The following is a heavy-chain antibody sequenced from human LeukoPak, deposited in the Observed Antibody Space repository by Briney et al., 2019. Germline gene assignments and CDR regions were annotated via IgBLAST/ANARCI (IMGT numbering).Heavy chain of an antibody. J-gene: IGHJ5*02. CDR2: IYTRNT. Sequence: SETLSLTCTVSGGSIISYNWAWIRQSAGKGLNWIGIIYTRNTDYNPSLKSRVTISVDTSKNQFSLKLASVTAADTAIYYCAKGAGGFSYYNWFDPWGQGTLVTVSS. CDR1: GGSIISYN. CDR3: AKGAGGFSYYNWFDP. V-gene: IGHV4-4*07. D-gene: IGHD5-18*01.